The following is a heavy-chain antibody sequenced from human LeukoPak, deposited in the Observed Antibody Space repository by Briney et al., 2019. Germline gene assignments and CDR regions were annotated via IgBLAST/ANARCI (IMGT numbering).Heavy chain of an antibody. J-gene: IGHJ4*02. CDR2: INHSGST. CDR1: GGSFSGYY. Sequence: SETLSLTCAVYGGSFSGYYWSWIRQPPGKGLEWIGEINHSGSTNYNPSLKSRVTISVDTSNNQFSLKLSSVTAADTAVYYCAGKSGYYYNGFDYWGQGTLVTVSS. CDR3: AGKSGYYYNGFDY. V-gene: IGHV4-34*01. D-gene: IGHD3-22*01.